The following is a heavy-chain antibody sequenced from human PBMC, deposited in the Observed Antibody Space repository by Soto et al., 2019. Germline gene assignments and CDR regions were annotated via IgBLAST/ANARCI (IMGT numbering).Heavy chain of an antibody. J-gene: IGHJ4*02. CDR1: GYTFTGYY. CDR3: ARVRDDSSGWPFDY. CDR2: INPNSGGT. D-gene: IGHD3-22*01. Sequence: QVQLVQSGAEVKKPGASVEVSCKASGYTFTGYYMHWVRQAPGQGLEWMGWINPNSGGTNYAQKFQGWVTMTRDTSISTAYMELSRLRSDDTAVYYCARVRDDSSGWPFDYWGQGTLVTVSS. V-gene: IGHV1-2*04.